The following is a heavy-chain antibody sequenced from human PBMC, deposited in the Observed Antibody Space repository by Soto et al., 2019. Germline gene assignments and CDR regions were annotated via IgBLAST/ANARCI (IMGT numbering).Heavy chain of an antibody. CDR1: GGTFSSYT. V-gene: IGHV1-69*08. J-gene: IGHJ2*01. CDR2: IIPILGIA. CDR3: ARDSGIAVAGIPPVDCYFDL. D-gene: IGHD6-19*01. Sequence: QVQLVQSGAEVKKPVSSVKVSCKASGGTFSSYTISWVRQAPGQGLEWMGRIIPILGIANYAQKFQGRVTITADKATSTAYMDRSSLRSEDTAVYYWARDSGIAVAGIPPVDCYFDLWGRGTLVTASS.